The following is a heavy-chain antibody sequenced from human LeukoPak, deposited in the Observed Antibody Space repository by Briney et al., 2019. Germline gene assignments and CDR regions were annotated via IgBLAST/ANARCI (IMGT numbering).Heavy chain of an antibody. V-gene: IGHV4-38-2*02. J-gene: IGHJ4*02. CDR1: GYSISSGYY. Sequence: PSETLSLTCTVSGYSISSGYYWGWIRPPPGKGLAWIGSIYHSGSTYYNPSLKSRVTISVDTSKNQFSLKLSSVTAADTAVYYCARVAQEVWFGELLDYWGQGTLVTVSS. CDR3: ARVAQEVWFGELLDY. D-gene: IGHD3-10*01. CDR2: IYHSGST.